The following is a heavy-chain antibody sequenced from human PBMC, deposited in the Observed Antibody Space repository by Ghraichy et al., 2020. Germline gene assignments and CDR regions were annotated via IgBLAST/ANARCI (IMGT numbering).Heavy chain of an antibody. CDR3: AKDGGYEVGLVLEYGMDV. CDR1: GFTFDDYA. Sequence: GGSLRLSCAASGFTFDDYAMHWVRQAPGKGLEWVSGISWNSGSIGYADSVKGRFTISRDNAKNSLYLQMNSLRAEDTALYYCAKDGGYEVGLVLEYGMDVWGQGTTVTVSS. V-gene: IGHV3-9*01. J-gene: IGHJ6*02. D-gene: IGHD6-19*01. CDR2: ISWNSGSI.